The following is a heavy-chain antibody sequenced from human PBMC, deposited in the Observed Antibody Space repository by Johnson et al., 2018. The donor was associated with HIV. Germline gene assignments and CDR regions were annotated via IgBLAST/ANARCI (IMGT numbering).Heavy chain of an antibody. CDR2: ISYDGSNK. J-gene: IGHJ3*02. CDR3: ARTRHYYEAFDI. Sequence: QVQLVESGGGVVQPGRSLRLSCAASGFTFSSYAMHWVRQAPGKGLEWVAVISYDGSNKYYADSVKGRFTISRANSKNTLYLQMNSLRAEDTAVYYCARTRHYYEAFDIWGQGTMVTVSS. V-gene: IGHV3-30-3*01. CDR1: GFTFSSYA. D-gene: IGHD3-10*01.